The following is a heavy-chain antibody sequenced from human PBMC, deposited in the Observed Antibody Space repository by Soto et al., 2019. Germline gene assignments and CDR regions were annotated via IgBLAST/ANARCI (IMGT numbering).Heavy chain of an antibody. CDR2: INAGNGNT. CDR1: GYTFTSYA. V-gene: IGHV1-3*01. D-gene: IGHD3-9*01. CDR3: AVDILTGYSTPFDI. Sequence: ASVKVSCKASGYTFTSYAMHWVRQAPGQRLEWMGWINAGNGNTKYSQKFQGRVNITRDTSASTAYMELSSLRSEDTAVYYCAVDILTGYSTPFDIWGQGTMVTVSS. J-gene: IGHJ3*02.